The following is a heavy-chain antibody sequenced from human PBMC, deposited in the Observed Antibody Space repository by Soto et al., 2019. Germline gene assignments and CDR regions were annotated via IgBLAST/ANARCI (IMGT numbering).Heavy chain of an antibody. CDR3: AKDPTLDTAMVDY. V-gene: IGHV3-23*01. J-gene: IGHJ4*02. D-gene: IGHD5-18*01. CDR2: ISGSGGST. Sequence: PGGSLRLSCAASGFTFSGYAMSWVRQSPGKGLEWVSAISGSGGSTYYADSVKGRFTISRDNSKNTLYLQMNSLRAEDTAVYYCAKDPTLDTAMVDYWGQGTLVTVSS. CDR1: GFTFSGYA.